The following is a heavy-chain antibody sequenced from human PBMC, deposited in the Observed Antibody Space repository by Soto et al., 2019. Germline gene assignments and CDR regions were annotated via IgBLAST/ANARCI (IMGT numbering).Heavy chain of an antibody. CDR2: INSDGSST. J-gene: IGHJ6*02. D-gene: IGHD6-19*01. Sequence: GGSLRLSCAASGFTFSSYWMHWVRQAPGKGLVWVSRINSDGSSTSYADSVKGRFTISRDNAKNTLYLQMNSLRAEDTAVYYCARDEEGIAVAGRYYGMDVWGQGTTVTV. CDR1: GFTFSSYW. V-gene: IGHV3-74*01. CDR3: ARDEEGIAVAGRYYGMDV.